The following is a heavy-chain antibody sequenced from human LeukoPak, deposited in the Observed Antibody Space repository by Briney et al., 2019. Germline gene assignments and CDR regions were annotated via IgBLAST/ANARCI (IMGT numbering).Heavy chain of an antibody. J-gene: IGHJ5*02. CDR3: ASWGRIFGVDAFDH. D-gene: IGHD3-3*01. V-gene: IGHV1-69*05. CDR1: GGTFTSYA. Sequence: ASVKVSCKASGGTFTSYAISWVRHAPGRGLEWMGGIIPIFGTANYAQKFQGRVTITTDESTSTAYMELSSLRSEDTAVYYCASWGRIFGVDAFDHWGQGTLVTVSS. CDR2: IIPIFGTA.